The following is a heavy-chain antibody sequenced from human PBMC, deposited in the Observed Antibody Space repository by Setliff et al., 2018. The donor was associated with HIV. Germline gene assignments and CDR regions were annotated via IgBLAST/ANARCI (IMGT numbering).Heavy chain of an antibody. CDR2: IIPIFNTA. CDR3: ARDQATGYEKVWFSWIDP. D-gene: IGHD5-12*01. V-gene: IGHV1-69*13. J-gene: IGHJ5*02. Sequence: GASVKVSCKAXGGTFSLYAINWVRQAPGQGLEWMGGIIPIFNTANYAQKFQGRVTITADGSTSTAYMELSSLRFEDTATYYCARDQATGYEKVWFSWIDPWGQGTLVTVSS. CDR1: GGTFSLYA.